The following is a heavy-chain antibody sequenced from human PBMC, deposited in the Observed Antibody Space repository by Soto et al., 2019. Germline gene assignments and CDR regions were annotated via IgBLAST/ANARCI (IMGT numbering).Heavy chain of an antibody. D-gene: IGHD5-12*01. CDR2: ISGSASTT. CDR3: AKEGGTSSITDFDA. V-gene: IGHV3-23*01. Sequence: PGSSLRLSFAASGFTFRTYAMTGFGQAPGKGLEWVSTISGSASTTYYADSVKGRFTIPRDNSKNTLHLQMNSLRAEDTAVYYCAKEGGTSSITDFDAWGQG. CDR1: GFTFRTYA. J-gene: IGHJ4*02.